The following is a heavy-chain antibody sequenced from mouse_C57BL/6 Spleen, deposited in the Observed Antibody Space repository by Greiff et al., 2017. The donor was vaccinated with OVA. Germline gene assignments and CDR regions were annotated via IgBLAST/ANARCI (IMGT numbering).Heavy chain of an antibody. Sequence: QVQLQHPGAELVKPGASVKLSCKASGYTFTSYWMHWVKQRPGQGLEWIGMIHPNSGSTNYNEKFKSKATLTVDKSSSTAYMQLSSLTSEDSAVYYCARLGLYAMDYWGQGTSVTVSS. CDR2: IHPNSGST. CDR3: ARLGLYAMDY. J-gene: IGHJ4*01. V-gene: IGHV1-64*01. CDR1: GYTFTSYW. D-gene: IGHD4-1*01.